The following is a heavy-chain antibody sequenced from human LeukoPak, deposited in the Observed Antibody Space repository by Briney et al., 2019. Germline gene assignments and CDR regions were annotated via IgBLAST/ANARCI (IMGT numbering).Heavy chain of an antibody. CDR2: IYLDGSRA. D-gene: IGHD2-2*01. V-gene: IGHV3-7*01. CDR1: GFTFSNYW. Sequence: PGGSLRLSCVASGFTFSNYWMTWFRQIPGKGLEWVANIYLDGSRAYYVDSVKGRFTISRDNAKNSLFLQMNSLSAEDTAVYYCGRAGPVTKDHFMDVWGKGTTVTVSS. J-gene: IGHJ6*03. CDR3: GRAGPVTKDHFMDV.